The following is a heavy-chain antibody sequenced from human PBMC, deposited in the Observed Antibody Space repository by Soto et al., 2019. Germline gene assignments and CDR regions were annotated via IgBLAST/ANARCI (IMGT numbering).Heavy chain of an antibody. J-gene: IGHJ3*02. CDR3: ARPIGPRLRGAFDI. D-gene: IGHD4-17*01. Sequence: LSLTCTVSGGSISSSDYCWSWIRQPPGTGLEWIGYIYYSGSTFYNPSLKSRVTISVDTSKNQFSLKLTSVTAADTAVYYCARPIGPRLRGAFDIWGQGTMVTVSS. CDR1: GGSISSSDYC. CDR2: IYYSGST. V-gene: IGHV4-30-4*01.